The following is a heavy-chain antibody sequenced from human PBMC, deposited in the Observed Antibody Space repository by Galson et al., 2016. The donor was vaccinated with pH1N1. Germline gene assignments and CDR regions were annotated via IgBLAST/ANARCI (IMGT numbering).Heavy chain of an antibody. CDR2: ISSAGWAI. J-gene: IGHJ4*02. D-gene: IGHD2-15*01. V-gene: IGHV3-48*03. Sequence: SLRLSCAASGFTFTSFSMNWVRQAPGKGLEWVSYISSAGWAIHYADSVKGRFTISRDNAKNSLYLQMNSLRAEDTAVYYCARDLKRRGSLPGYFFDSWGQGTLVAVSS. CDR1: GFTFTSFS. CDR3: ARDLKRRGSLPGYFFDS.